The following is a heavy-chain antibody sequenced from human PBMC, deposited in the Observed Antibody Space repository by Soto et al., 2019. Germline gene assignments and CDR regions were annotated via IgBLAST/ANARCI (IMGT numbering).Heavy chain of an antibody. Sequence: SETLSLTCTVSGGSISSYYWSWIRQPPGKGLEWIGYIYYSGSTNYNPSLKSRVTISVDTSKNQFSLKLSSVTAADTAVYYCARFLNYDILTGYLDYGGQGTLVTVPS. D-gene: IGHD3-9*01. V-gene: IGHV4-59*08. J-gene: IGHJ4*02. CDR1: GGSISSYY. CDR3: ARFLNYDILTGYLDY. CDR2: IYYSGST.